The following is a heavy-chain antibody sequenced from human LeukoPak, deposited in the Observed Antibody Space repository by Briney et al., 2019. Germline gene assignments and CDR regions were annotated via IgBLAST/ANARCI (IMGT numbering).Heavy chain of an antibody. CDR2: ISGSGGST. J-gene: IGHJ4*02. D-gene: IGHD1-26*01. V-gene: IGHV3-23*01. CDR3: AKVWELRVHYRYYFDY. CDR1: GFTFSSYA. Sequence: GGSLRLSCAASGFTFSSYAMSWVRQAPGKGLEWVSAISGSGGSTYYADSVKGRFTISRDNSKNTLYLQMNSLRAEDTAVYYCAKVWELRVHYRYYFDYWGQGTLVTVSS.